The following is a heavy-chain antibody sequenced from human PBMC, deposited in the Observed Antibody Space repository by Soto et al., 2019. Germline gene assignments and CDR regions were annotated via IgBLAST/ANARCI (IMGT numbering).Heavy chain of an antibody. CDR2: IGPETGAT. D-gene: IGHD5-12*01. J-gene: IGHJ4*02. Sequence: GASVKVSCKASGYTFTGHYIHWVRQAPEQGPEWMGEIGPETGATRYAQKFRGRVTMTMDMSITTVYMELNNLSPEDTAVYYCGRGRSGQIVVFYWGQGTPVTVS. CDR3: GRGRSGQIVVFY. CDR1: GYTFTGHY. V-gene: IGHV1-2*02.